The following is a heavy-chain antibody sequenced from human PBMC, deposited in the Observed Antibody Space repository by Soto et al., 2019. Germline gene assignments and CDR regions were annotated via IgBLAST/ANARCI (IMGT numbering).Heavy chain of an antibody. V-gene: IGHV4-31*03. Sequence: SETLSLTCSVSNGSINSAGHFWSWLRQHPGKGLEWLGYIYYTGSTYYNPALQRRAVFSIDTSKTRFSLKLTSVTAADTAVYYCARGFGGVSLDYFDFWGQATQVTVSS. J-gene: IGHJ4*02. CDR3: ARGFGGVSLDYFDF. CDR1: NGSINSAGHF. CDR2: IYYTGST. D-gene: IGHD3-16*01.